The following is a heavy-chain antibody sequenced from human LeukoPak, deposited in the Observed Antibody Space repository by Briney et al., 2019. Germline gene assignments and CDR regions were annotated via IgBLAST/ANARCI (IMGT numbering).Heavy chain of an antibody. J-gene: IGHJ4*02. V-gene: IGHV3-48*04. D-gene: IGHD5-18*01. Sequence: PGGSLRLSCAASGFTFSSYGMHCVREAPGEGLECVSYIIRSGNTIYCAHSVEGRFTISRENDKNALYVQKHTLRAEDTGVYYCARDDTAMIYYWGQGTLVTVSS. CDR2: IIRSGNTI. CDR3: ARDDTAMIYY. CDR1: GFTFSSYG.